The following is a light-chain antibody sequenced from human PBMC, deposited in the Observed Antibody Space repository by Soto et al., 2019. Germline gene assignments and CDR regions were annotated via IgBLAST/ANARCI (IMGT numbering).Light chain of an antibody. CDR1: QSISNS. V-gene: IGKV1-39*01. CDR2: AAS. J-gene: IGKJ4*01. Sequence: DMEMTQSPSSLSASVGDRVTITCRASQSISNSLTWYQHKPGKVPKLLIYAASSLQSGVPTRFSGSGSGTAFTLTINSLQPEDFATYYCQQSYGTPITFGGGTKIEIK. CDR3: QQSYGTPIT.